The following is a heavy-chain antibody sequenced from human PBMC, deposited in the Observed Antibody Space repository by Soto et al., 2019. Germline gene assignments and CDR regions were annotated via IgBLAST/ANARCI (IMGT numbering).Heavy chain of an antibody. CDR1: GYTFTSYY. CDR2: ISAYNGST. CDR3: ARGIMITFGGVIVIEYNWFDP. D-gene: IGHD3-16*02. Sequence: ASVKVSCKASGYTFTSYYMHWVRQAPGQGLEWMGIISAYNGSTNYAQKLQGRVTMTTDTSTSTAYMELRSLRSDDTAVYYCARGIMITFGGVIVIEYNWFDPWGQGTLVTVSS. V-gene: IGHV1-18*04. J-gene: IGHJ5*02.